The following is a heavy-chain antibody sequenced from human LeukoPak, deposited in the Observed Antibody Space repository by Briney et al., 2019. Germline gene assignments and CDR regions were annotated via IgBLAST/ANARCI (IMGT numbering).Heavy chain of an antibody. CDR2: ISYDGSNK. J-gene: IGHJ4*02. CDR1: GFTFSSYN. V-gene: IGHV3-30-3*01. Sequence: GGSLRLSCAASGFTFSSYNMYWVRQAPGKGLEWVAVISYDGSNKYYADSVKGRFTISRDNSKNTLYLQMNSLRAEDTAVYYCARVGATDGGYYFDYWGQGTLVTVSS. CDR3: ARVGATDGGYYFDY. D-gene: IGHD1-26*01.